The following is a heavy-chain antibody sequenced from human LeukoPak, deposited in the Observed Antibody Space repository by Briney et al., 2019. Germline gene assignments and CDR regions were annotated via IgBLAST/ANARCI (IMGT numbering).Heavy chain of an antibody. CDR1: GFSFSGQW. CDR2: INPDGSVT. V-gene: IGHV3-74*01. CDR3: ARSGYYNGYDY. Sequence: GGSLRLSCLASGFSFSGQWMHWVRQAPGKGLVAVSRINPDGSVTTYADYVKGRFTISRDNAKNTLYLEMSSLTVEDTALYYCARSGYYNGYDYWGQGTLVTVSS. J-gene: IGHJ4*02. D-gene: IGHD2/OR15-2a*01.